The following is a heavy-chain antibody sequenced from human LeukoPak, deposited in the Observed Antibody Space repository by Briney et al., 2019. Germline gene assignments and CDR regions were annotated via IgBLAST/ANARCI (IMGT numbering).Heavy chain of an antibody. D-gene: IGHD2-2*01. CDR1: GGSFSGYY. V-gene: IGHV4-34*01. CDR2: IYHSRST. CDR3: AREGIVVLPVAPLDV. Sequence: TDTLSLTCAVYGGSFSGYYWSWIRQPPGKGLEWIGEIYHSRSTNYNPSLKSRVTISVDTSKNQFSLKLTSVTAADTAVYYCAREGIVVLPVAPLDVWGTGITVTVSS. J-gene: IGHJ6*04.